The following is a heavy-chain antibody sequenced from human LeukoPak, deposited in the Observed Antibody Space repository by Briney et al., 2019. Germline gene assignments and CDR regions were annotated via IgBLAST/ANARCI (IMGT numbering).Heavy chain of an antibody. CDR1: GGSFSDYY. CDR2: INHSGNS. Sequence: PSETLSHTCAVYGGSFSDYYFTWIRQPPGKGLEWIGDINHSGNSSYNNSLKSRVTISVDTSKNQVSLELNSVTAADTAVYYCGMFAVIVGGGLDIWGQGTVVTVSS. CDR3: GMFAVIVGGGLDI. V-gene: IGHV4-34*01. J-gene: IGHJ3*02. D-gene: IGHD1-26*01.